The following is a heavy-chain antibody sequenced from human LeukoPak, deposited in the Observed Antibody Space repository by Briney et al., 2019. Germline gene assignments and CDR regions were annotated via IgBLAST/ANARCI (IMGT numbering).Heavy chain of an antibody. Sequence: SETLSLTCTVSGGSISSSSYYWGWIRQPPGKGLEWIGSIHYSGSTYYNPSLKSRVTISVDTSQNQFSLKLTSVTAADTAVYYCARRVPVGGGSKIDYWGQGTLVTVSS. D-gene: IGHD2-15*01. CDR1: GGSISSSSYY. CDR3: ARRVPVGGGSKIDY. V-gene: IGHV4-39*01. J-gene: IGHJ4*02. CDR2: IHYSGST.